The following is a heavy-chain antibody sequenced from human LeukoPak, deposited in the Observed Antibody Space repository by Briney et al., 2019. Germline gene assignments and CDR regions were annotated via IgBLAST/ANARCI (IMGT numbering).Heavy chain of an antibody. CDR2: ISVSGDNT. CDR1: GFTFSSYA. V-gene: IGHV3-23*01. CDR3: AKATMVRGVISLFDY. J-gene: IGHJ4*02. Sequence: GGCLRLSCAVSGFTFSSYAMSWARQAPGKGLEWVAGISVSGDNTYYADSAKGRFTISRDNSRDTLYLQMNSLRAEDTAVYYCAKATMVRGVISLFDYWGQGTLVTVSS. D-gene: IGHD3-10*01.